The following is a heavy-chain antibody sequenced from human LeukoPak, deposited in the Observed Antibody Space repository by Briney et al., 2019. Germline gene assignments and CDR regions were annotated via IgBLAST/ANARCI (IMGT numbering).Heavy chain of an antibody. CDR2: ISGSGRST. Sequence: PGGSLRLSCAASGFTFSSYAMSWVRQAPGKGLEWVSAISGSGRSTYYADSVKGRFTISRDNSKITQYLQMNSLRAEDTAVYYCAKDTTSSKVHDYWGQGTLVTVSS. CDR3: AKDTTSSKVHDY. V-gene: IGHV3-23*01. J-gene: IGHJ4*02. D-gene: IGHD4-11*01. CDR1: GFTFSSYA.